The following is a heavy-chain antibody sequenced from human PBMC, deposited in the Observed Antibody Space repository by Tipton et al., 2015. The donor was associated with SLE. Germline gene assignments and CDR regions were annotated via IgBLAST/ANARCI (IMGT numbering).Heavy chain of an antibody. D-gene: IGHD2-15*01. V-gene: IGHV3-23*01. J-gene: IGHJ5*02. Sequence: SLRLSCAASGFTFSSYAMSWVRQAPGKGLEWVSGIRGSGGSTNYADSVKGRFTISRDNPKNTLYLQMNSLRAEDTAVYYCARDRGYCSGGSCYGWFDPWGQGTLVTVSS. CDR2: IRGSGGST. CDR3: ARDRGYCSGGSCYGWFDP. CDR1: GFTFSSYA.